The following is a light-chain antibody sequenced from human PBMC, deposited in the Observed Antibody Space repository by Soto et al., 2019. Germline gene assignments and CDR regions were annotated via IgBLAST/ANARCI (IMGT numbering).Light chain of an antibody. Sequence: EIVLTQSPATLSLSPGERATLSCRASQSVSGYLAWYQQKPGQAPRLLIYDASKRATGIPARFSGSGSETDFTLTISGLRSEDSAVYFCQQYNNWPFSFGQGTRLEIK. V-gene: IGKV3-11*01. CDR1: QSVSGY. CDR3: QQYNNWPFS. J-gene: IGKJ5*01. CDR2: DAS.